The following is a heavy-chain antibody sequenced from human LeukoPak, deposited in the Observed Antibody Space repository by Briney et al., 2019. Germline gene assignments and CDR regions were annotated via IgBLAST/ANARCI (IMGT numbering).Heavy chain of an antibody. CDR3: AREVSDYDSSGYWDNWFDP. Sequence: ASVKVSCNASGYTFTGYYMHWVRQAPGQGLEWMGWINPNSGGTNYAQKFQGRVTMTRDTSISTAYMELSRLRSDDTAVYYCAREVSDYDSSGYWDNWFDPWGQGTLVTVSS. J-gene: IGHJ5*02. D-gene: IGHD3-22*01. CDR1: GYTFTGYY. CDR2: INPNSGGT. V-gene: IGHV1-2*02.